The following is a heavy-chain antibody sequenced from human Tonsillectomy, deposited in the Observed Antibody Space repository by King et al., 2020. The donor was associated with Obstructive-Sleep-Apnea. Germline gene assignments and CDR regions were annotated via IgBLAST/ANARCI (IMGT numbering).Heavy chain of an antibody. V-gene: IGHV3-11*06. D-gene: IGHD3-10*01. CDR2: ISSSSSYT. J-gene: IGHJ3*02. Sequence: VQLVESGGGLVKPGGSLRLSCAASGFTFSDYYMSWIRQAPGKGLEWVSYISSSSSYTNYADCVKGRFTISRDNAKNSLYLQMNSLRAEDTAVYYCARDRFHDGSGSYYAFDIWGQGTMVTVSS. CDR1: GFTFSDYY. CDR3: ARDRFHDGSGSYYAFDI.